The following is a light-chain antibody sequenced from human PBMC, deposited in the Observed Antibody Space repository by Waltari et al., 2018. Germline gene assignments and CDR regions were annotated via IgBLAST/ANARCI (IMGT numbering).Light chain of an antibody. Sequence: QSALTQPASVSGSPGQSLTISCTGTSSDIGGHPYVSWYQQHPGKAPTLMIYDVSKRFSGISNRFSGSKSANTASLTISGLQAEDEADYYCSAYTSSSSRVFGTGTRVTVL. CDR2: DVS. CDR1: SSDIGGHPY. J-gene: IGLJ1*01. V-gene: IGLV2-14*03. CDR3: SAYTSSSSRV.